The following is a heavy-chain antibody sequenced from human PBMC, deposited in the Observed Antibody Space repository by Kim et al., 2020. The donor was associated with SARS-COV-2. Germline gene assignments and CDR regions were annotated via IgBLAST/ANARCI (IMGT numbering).Heavy chain of an antibody. CDR1: GFTVSSNY. V-gene: IGHV3-66*01. CDR2: IYSGGST. D-gene: IGHD3-3*01. Sequence: GGSLRLSCAASGFTVSSNYMSWVRQAPGKGLEWVSVIYSGGSTYYADSVKGRFTISRDNSKNTLYLQMNSLRAEDTAVYYCARGGPLYYDFWSGYKNYYYYGMDVWGQGTTVTVSS. J-gene: IGHJ6*02. CDR3: ARGGPLYYDFWSGYKNYYYYGMDV.